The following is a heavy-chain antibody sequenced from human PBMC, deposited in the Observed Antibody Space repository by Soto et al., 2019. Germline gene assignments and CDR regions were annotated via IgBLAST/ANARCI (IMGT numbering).Heavy chain of an antibody. D-gene: IGHD3-10*01. CDR1: GGPIKTGDYY. V-gene: IGHV4-30-4*01. Sequence: SETLSLTCSVSGGPIKTGDYYWNWIRQPPGKGLEWIGYVFYSGATNYSPSLKSRAAISMDTSKNQFSLSLTSVTAADTAVYYCARAGFSYGHLLFWGQGIRVTVSS. J-gene: IGHJ4*02. CDR3: ARAGFSYGHLLF. CDR2: VFYSGAT.